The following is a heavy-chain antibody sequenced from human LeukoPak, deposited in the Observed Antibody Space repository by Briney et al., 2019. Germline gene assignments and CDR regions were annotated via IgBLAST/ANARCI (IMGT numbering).Heavy chain of an antibody. CDR3: ARVPEYCSSTSCSKRTLDY. D-gene: IGHD2-2*01. J-gene: IGHJ4*02. CDR2: INPNSGGT. V-gene: IGHV1-2*02. CDR1: GYTFTDNY. Sequence: ASVKVSCKASGYTFTDNYLHWVRQAPGQGLEWMGWINPNSGGTNYAQKFQGRVTMTRDTSISTAYMELSRLRSDDTAVYYCARVPEYCSSTSCSKRTLDYWGQGTLVTVSS.